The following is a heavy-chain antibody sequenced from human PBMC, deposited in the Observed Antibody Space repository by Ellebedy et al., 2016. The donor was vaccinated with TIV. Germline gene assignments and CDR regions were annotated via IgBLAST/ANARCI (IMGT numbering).Heavy chain of an antibody. V-gene: IGHV4-61*08. CDR1: GGSISSGGYS. J-gene: IGHJ6*02. D-gene: IGHD4-17*01. CDR2: IYYSGST. CDR3: ARITVTSISYYHYGMDV. Sequence: SETLSLTCAVSGGSISSGGYSWSWIRQPPGKGLEWIGYIYYSGSTNYNPSLKSRVTISVDTSKNQFSLKLSSVTAADTAVYYCARITVTSISYYHYGMDVWGQGTTVTVSS.